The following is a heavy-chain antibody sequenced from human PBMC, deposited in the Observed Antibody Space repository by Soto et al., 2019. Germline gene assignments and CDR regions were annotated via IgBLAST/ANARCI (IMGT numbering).Heavy chain of an antibody. D-gene: IGHD4-17*01. Sequence: QVQLVQSGAEVKKPGASVKVSCKASGYTFTSYDINWVRQATGQGLEWMGWMNPNSGNTGYAQKFQGRVTMTRNTSISKAYMEMSSLKSEDTAVYYWARGGYGDSLYYYYMDVWGKGTTVTVSS. CDR2: MNPNSGNT. CDR1: GYTFTSYD. V-gene: IGHV1-8*01. J-gene: IGHJ6*03. CDR3: ARGGYGDSLYYYYMDV.